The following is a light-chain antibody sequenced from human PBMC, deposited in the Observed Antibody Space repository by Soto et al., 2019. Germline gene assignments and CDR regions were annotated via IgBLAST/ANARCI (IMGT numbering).Light chain of an antibody. CDR2: NVS. J-gene: IGLJ2*01. CDR1: SSDVGGHNY. Sequence: QSALTQPAPVSGSPGQSITISCSGTSSDVGGHNYVSWFQQPPGKVPKLIIYNVSVRPSGISDRFSGSKSGNTASLTISRLQAEDEADYYCSSFARGDFVLFGGGTKLTVL. V-gene: IGLV2-14*01. CDR3: SSFARGDFVL.